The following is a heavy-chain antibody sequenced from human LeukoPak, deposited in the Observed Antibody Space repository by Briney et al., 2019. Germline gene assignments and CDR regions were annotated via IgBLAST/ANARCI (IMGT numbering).Heavy chain of an antibody. CDR1: GGSISSSSYY. CDR2: IYYSGST. D-gene: IGHD2-2*01. Sequence: SETLSLTCTVSGGSISSSSYYWGWIRQPPGKGLEWIGSIYYSGSTYYNPSLKSRVTISVDTSKNQFSLKLSSVTAADTAVYYCARDPVCAGQLLYFDYWGQGTLVTVSS. CDR3: ARDPVCAGQLLYFDY. J-gene: IGHJ4*02. V-gene: IGHV4-39*07.